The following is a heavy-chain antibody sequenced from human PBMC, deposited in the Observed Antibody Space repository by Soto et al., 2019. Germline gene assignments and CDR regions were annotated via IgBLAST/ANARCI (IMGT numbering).Heavy chain of an antibody. CDR2: IYWDDDK. CDR1: VFSLFTSGVG. J-gene: IGHJ4*02. V-gene: IGHV2-5*02. D-gene: IGHD5-12*01. Sequence: QITLKESGPMLVKLTHLLTLTCTLSVFSLFTSGVGVGWIRKPPGEALEWLALIYWDDDKRYSPILRSRLTITKDTSKNQVVLTVTNMEPVDTATYYCAHKGDGYRGFKYWGQGTLVTVSS. CDR3: AHKGDGYRGFKY.